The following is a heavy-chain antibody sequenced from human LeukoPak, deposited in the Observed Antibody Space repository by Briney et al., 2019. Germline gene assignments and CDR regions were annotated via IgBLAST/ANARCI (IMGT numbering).Heavy chain of an antibody. CDR2: IYTSGST. D-gene: IGHD3-10*01. CDR3: ARGGTHYYGSGSSYAFDI. CDR1: GGSISSYY. V-gene: IGHV4-4*07. Sequence: TSETLSLTCTVSGGSISSYYWSWIRQPAGKGLEWIGRIYTSGSTNYNPSLKSRVTMSVDTSKNQFSLKLSSVTAADTAVYYCARGGTHYYGSGSSYAFDIWGQGTMVTVSS. J-gene: IGHJ3*02.